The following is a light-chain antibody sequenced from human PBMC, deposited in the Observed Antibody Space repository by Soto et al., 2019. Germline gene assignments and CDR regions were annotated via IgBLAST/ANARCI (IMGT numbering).Light chain of an antibody. Sequence: EIVLTQSPGTLSLSPGERATLSCRASQSISSSFLAWYQQRPGQSPRLIIYGASSRATGIPDRFSGSGSGTDFTLTISRLDLEDSAFYYCQQYVTSSWTFGQGTKVESK. CDR3: QQYVTSSWT. V-gene: IGKV3-20*01. CDR1: QSISSSF. CDR2: GAS. J-gene: IGKJ1*01.